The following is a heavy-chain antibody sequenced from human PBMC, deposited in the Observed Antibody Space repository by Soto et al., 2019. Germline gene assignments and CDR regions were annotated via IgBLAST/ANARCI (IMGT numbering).Heavy chain of an antibody. J-gene: IGHJ4*02. V-gene: IGHV3-30*18. Sequence: GGSLRLSCAASGFTFRSYGMHWVRQAPGKGLEWVAVISYDVSNKYYADSVKGRFTISRDNSKNTLYLQMNSLRPEDTAVYYCAKEFGYSYARYFDYWGQATLVTVSS. CDR2: ISYDVSNK. CDR1: GFTFRSYG. D-gene: IGHD5-18*01. CDR3: AKEFGYSYARYFDY.